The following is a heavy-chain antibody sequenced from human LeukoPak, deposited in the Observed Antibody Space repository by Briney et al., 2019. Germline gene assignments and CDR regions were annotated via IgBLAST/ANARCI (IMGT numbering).Heavy chain of an antibody. CDR3: ARDPYSSSWYYFDY. CDR1: GFTFSNYS. V-gene: IGHV3-48*04. Sequence: GGSLRLSCAASGFTFSNYSMNWVRQAPGKGLEWVSYISSSSSTIYYADSVKGRFTISRDNAKNSLYLQMNSLRAEDTAVYYCARDPYSSSWYYFDYWGQGTLVTVSS. J-gene: IGHJ4*02. CDR2: ISSSSSTI. D-gene: IGHD6-13*01.